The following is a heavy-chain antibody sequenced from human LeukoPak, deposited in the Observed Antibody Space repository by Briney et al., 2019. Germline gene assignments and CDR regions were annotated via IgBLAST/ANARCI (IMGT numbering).Heavy chain of an antibody. V-gene: IGHV1-69*13. Sequence: PGASVKVSCKASGGTFSSYGISWVRQAPGQGLEWMGGIIPIFGTPDYAQKFQGRVTISADESTSTAYMELSRLRSEDTAVYCCASMSGTPGIAATGFDYWGQGTLVTVSS. CDR3: ASMSGTPGIAATGFDY. J-gene: IGHJ4*02. CDR1: GGTFSSYG. D-gene: IGHD6-13*01. CDR2: IIPIFGTP.